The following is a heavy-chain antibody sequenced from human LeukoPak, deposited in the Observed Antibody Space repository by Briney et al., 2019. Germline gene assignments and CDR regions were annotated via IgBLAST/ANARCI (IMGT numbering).Heavy chain of an antibody. CDR3: ARRGSGWYVDY. CDR1: GYSFTNYW. V-gene: IGHV5-51*01. D-gene: IGHD6-19*01. CDR2: IYPGDSDT. J-gene: IGHJ4*02. Sequence: GESLQISCQGSGYSFTNYWIGWVRQLHGKGLEWMGIIYPGDSDTRYSPSFQGQVTISADKSISTAYLQWSSLKASDTAMYYCARRGSGWYVDYWGQGTLVTVSS.